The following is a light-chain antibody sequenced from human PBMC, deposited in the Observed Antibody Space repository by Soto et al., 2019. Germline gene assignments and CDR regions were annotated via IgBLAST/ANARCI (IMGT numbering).Light chain of an antibody. Sequence: EIVLTQSPGTLSLSPGERATLSCRASQGVTDTYLAWYQQKPGQAPRLLIYGASNRATGIPDRFSGSGSGTDFTLTISRLEPEDFALYYCQQYGSPLFTFGPGTQVESK. CDR1: QGVTDTY. V-gene: IGKV3-20*01. CDR3: QQYGSPLFT. CDR2: GAS. J-gene: IGKJ3*01.